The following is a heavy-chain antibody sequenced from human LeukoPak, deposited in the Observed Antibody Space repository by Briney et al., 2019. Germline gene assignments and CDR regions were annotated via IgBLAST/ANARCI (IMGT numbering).Heavy chain of an antibody. J-gene: IGHJ4*02. Sequence: GGSLRLSCAASGLTFSSYSMNWVRQAPGKGLEWVSSISSSSSYIYYADSVKGRFTISRDNAKNSLYLQMNSLRAEDTAVYYCARDKHITTVTTGGLDYWGQGTLVTVSS. CDR1: GLTFSSYS. V-gene: IGHV3-21*01. CDR3: ARDKHITTVTTGGLDY. D-gene: IGHD4-17*01. CDR2: ISSSSSYI.